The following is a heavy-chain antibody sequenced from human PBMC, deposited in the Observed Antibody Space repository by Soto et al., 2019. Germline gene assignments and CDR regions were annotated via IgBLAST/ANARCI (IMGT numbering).Heavy chain of an antibody. Sequence: SETLSLTCTVSGGSITSGGYYWSWIRQHPGKGLEWIGYIYYSGSTYYNPSLKSRVTISVDTSKNQFSLKLSSVTAADTAVYYCARDCRGYSYGAYYYYGMDVWGQGTTVT. CDR3: ARDCRGYSYGAYYYYGMDV. CDR1: GGSITSGGYY. V-gene: IGHV4-31*03. CDR2: IYYSGST. D-gene: IGHD5-18*01. J-gene: IGHJ6*01.